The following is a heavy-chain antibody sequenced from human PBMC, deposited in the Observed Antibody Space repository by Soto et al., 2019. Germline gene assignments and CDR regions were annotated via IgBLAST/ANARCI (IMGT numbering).Heavy chain of an antibody. CDR3: ARDGGSRGKDAFDI. CDR1: GCSISSYY. J-gene: IGHJ3*02. CDR2: IYYSGST. V-gene: IGHV4-59*01. D-gene: IGHD2-15*01. Sequence: SETLSLTCTVSGCSISSYYWSWIRQPPGKGLEWIGYIYYSGSTNYNPSLKSRVTISVDTSKNQFSLKLSSVTAADTAVYYCARDGGSRGKDAFDIWGQGTMVTVSS.